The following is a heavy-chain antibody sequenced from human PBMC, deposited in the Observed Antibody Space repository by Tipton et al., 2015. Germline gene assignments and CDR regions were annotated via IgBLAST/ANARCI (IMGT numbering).Heavy chain of an antibody. Sequence: TLSLTCSVSGDSINRYYWSWIRQPPGKGLECIGYIYYTGSTHYNPSLKSRVTISVDTSKSQFFLKLSSVTAADTAVYYCATGRSIAARPFDYWGQGTLVTVSS. CDR2: IYYTGST. CDR3: ATGRSIAARPFDY. CDR1: GDSINRYY. V-gene: IGHV4-59*01. D-gene: IGHD6-6*01. J-gene: IGHJ4*02.